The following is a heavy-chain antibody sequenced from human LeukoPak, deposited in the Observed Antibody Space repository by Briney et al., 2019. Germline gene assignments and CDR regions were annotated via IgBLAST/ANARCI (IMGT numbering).Heavy chain of an antibody. Sequence: GGSLRLSCAASGFSFSSYWMHWVRQAPGKGLVWVSRIKGDGSYITYADSVKGRFTISRDNARNTLYLQMSRLRAEDTAVYYCAREKLSFFDSSGYFDYWGQGTLVTVSS. D-gene: IGHD3-22*01. J-gene: IGHJ4*02. CDR3: AREKLSFFDSSGYFDY. CDR1: GFSFSSYW. CDR2: IKGDGSYI. V-gene: IGHV3-74*01.